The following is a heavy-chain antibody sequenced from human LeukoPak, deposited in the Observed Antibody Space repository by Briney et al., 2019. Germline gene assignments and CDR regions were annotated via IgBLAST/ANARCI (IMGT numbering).Heavy chain of an antibody. D-gene: IGHD3-10*01. J-gene: IGHJ4*02. CDR2: IYYSGST. V-gene: IGHV4-39*07. Sequence: SETLSLTCTVSGGSISSSSYYWGWIRQPPGKGLERIGSIYYSGSTYYNPSLKSRVTISVDTSKNQFSLKLSSVTAADTAVYYCASILWFGELTTFDYWGQGTLVTVSS. CDR3: ASILWFGELTTFDY. CDR1: GGSISSSSYY.